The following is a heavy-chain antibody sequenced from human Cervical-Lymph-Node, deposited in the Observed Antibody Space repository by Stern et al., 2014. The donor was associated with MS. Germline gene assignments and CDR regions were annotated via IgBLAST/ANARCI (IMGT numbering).Heavy chain of an antibody. V-gene: IGHV1-24*01. Sequence: VQLVQSGPELKKPGASVTVSCKVSVYTLTELSMHWGRHTPGTALEYMGGVDPEDGEAQYAQRFHGRLTLTEDTSTDTTYMSLSGLTSEDTAVYYCATDSQRRYSADDRGFDYWGQGTLVTVSS. J-gene: IGHJ4*02. CDR1: VYTLTELS. CDR3: ATDSQRRYSADDRGFDY. CDR2: VDPEDGEA. D-gene: IGHD5-12*01.